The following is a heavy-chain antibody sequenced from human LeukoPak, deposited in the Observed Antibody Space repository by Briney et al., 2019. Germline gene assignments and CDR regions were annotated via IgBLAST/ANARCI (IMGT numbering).Heavy chain of an antibody. V-gene: IGHV4-4*02. J-gene: IGHJ3*02. CDR3: ASKRHVSGSGAFDI. Sequence: SETLSLTCAVSGXSISSSNWWSWVRPPPGNGLEWSGEIYHSGSTNYNPPLKSRLTVSIDKSKNQFSLKLSSVTAADTAVYFCASKRHVSGSGAFDIWGQGTMVTVST. CDR1: GXSISSSNW. D-gene: IGHD3-10*01. CDR2: IYHSGST.